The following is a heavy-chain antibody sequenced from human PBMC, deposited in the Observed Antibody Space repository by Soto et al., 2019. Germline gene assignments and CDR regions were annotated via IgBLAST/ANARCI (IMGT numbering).Heavy chain of an antibody. CDR3: ARDSGSSWFLNWFDP. CDR1: GGTFSSYA. J-gene: IGHJ5*02. Sequence: SLQVSCKASGGTFSSYAIIWVRQAPGQGLEWMGGIIPIFGTANYAQKFQGRVTITADKSTSTAYMELSSLRSEDTAVYYCARDSGSSWFLNWFDPWGQGTQVTVFS. CDR2: IIPIFGTA. D-gene: IGHD6-13*01. V-gene: IGHV1-69*06.